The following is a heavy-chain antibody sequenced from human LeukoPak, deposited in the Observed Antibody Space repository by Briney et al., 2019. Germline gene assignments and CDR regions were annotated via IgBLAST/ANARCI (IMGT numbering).Heavy chain of an antibody. J-gene: IGHJ3*02. V-gene: IGHV1-46*03. CDR2: INPSGGST. D-gene: IGHD2-8*02. CDR1: GYTFTSYY. Sequence: ASVKVSCKASGYTFTSYYMHWVRQAPGQGLEWMGIINPSGGSTSYAQKFQGRVTMTRDTSTSTVYIELSSLRSEDTAVYYCARDRVAYWSPFDIWGQGTMVTVSS. CDR3: ARDRVAYWSPFDI.